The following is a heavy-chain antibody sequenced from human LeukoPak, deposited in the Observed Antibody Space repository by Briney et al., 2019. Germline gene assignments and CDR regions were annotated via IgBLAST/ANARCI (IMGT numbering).Heavy chain of an antibody. CDR2: ISWDGGST. D-gene: IGHD5-24*01. Sequence: GGSLRLSCAASGFTFDDYTMHWVRQAPGKGLEWVSLISWDGGSTYYADSVKGRFTISRDNSKNSLYLQMNSLRTEDTALYYCAKDISNGYNFEVWGQGTLVTVSS. V-gene: IGHV3-43*01. CDR1: GFTFDDYT. J-gene: IGHJ4*02. CDR3: AKDISNGYNFEV.